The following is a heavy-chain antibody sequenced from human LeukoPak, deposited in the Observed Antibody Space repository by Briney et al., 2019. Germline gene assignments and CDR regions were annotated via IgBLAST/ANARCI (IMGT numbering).Heavy chain of an antibody. V-gene: IGHV3-21*01. D-gene: IGHD1-26*01. CDR2: ISSSSSYI. J-gene: IGHJ6*03. CDR3: ARDFSRGSYKGRDYYMDV. CDR1: GLTFSNDS. Sequence: GGSLRLSCAASGLTFSNDSMTWVRQAPGTGLEWVSSISSSSSYIYYADSVKGRFTISRDNAKNSLYLQINNLRAEDTAVYYCARDFSRGSYKGRDYYMDVWGKGTTVTVSS.